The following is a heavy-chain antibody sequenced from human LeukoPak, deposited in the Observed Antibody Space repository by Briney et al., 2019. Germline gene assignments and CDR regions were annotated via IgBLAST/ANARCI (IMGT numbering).Heavy chain of an antibody. V-gene: IGHV4-39*01. CDR1: GGSISSSSYY. CDR3: ARPKRRYCSGGSCGVFDP. J-gene: IGHJ5*02. CDR2: IYYSGST. D-gene: IGHD2-15*01. Sequence: SQTLSLTCTVSGGSISSSSYYWGWIRQPPGKGLEWIGSIYYSGSTYYNPSLKSRVTISVDTSKNQFSLKLSSATAADTAVYYCARPKRRYCSGGSCGVFDPWGQGTLVTVSS.